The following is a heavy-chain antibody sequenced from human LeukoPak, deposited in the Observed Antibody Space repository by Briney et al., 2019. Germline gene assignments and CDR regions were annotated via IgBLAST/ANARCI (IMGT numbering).Heavy chain of an antibody. V-gene: IGHV3-7*01. CDR2: IDQDGSAK. Sequence: GGSLRLSCGASGFTFSDYWMTWVRQAPGKGLEWVANIDQDGSAKYYVGSVKGRFTISRDNAKKSLYLQMNSLRVDDTAVYHCATDSFSISSISLPGADAFDIWGQGAMVTVSS. CDR3: ATDSFSISSISLPGADAFDI. CDR1: GFTFSDYW. J-gene: IGHJ3*02. D-gene: IGHD3-3*02.